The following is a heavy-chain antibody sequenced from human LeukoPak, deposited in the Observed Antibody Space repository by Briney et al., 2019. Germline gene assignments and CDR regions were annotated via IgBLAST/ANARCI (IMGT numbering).Heavy chain of an antibody. CDR2: IYYSGST. V-gene: IGHV4-59*01. D-gene: IGHD5-12*01. Sequence: SETLSLTCAVYGGSFSGYYWSWIRQPPGKGLEWIGYIYYSGSTNYNPSLKSRVTISVDTSKNQFSLKLSSVTAADTAVYYCARDVHSGYDFDYWGQGTLVTVSS. CDR1: GGSFSGYY. CDR3: ARDVHSGYDFDY. J-gene: IGHJ4*02.